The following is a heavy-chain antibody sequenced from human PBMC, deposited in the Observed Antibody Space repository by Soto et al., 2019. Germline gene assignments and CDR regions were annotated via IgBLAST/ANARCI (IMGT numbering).Heavy chain of an antibody. J-gene: IGHJ6*02. CDR1: GFTFSSYA. Sequence: GGSLRLSCAASGFTFSSYAMSWVRQAPGKGLEWVSAISGSGGSTYYADSVKGRFTISRDNSKNTLYLQMNSLRAEDTAVYYCAKRKGRGFSYGNYYYYGMAVWGQGTTVTVSS. D-gene: IGHD5-18*01. V-gene: IGHV3-23*01. CDR3: AKRKGRGFSYGNYYYYGMAV. CDR2: ISGSGGST.